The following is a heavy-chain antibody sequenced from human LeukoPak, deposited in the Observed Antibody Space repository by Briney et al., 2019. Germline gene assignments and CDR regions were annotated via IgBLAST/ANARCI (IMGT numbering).Heavy chain of an antibody. Sequence: GASVKVSCKASGYTFIAYYMHWVRQAPGQGLEWMGWVNPASGGTKYAQKFQGRVTMTRDTSITTAYMELSRLRSDDTAVYYCARGTGGDTLYWGQGTLVTVSS. CDR2: VNPASGGT. D-gene: IGHD2-21*02. J-gene: IGHJ4*02. V-gene: IGHV1-2*02. CDR1: GYTFIAYY. CDR3: ARGTGGDTLY.